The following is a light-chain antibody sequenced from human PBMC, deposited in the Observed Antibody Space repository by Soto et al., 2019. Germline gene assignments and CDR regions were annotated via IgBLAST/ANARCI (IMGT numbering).Light chain of an antibody. CDR2: EGS. J-gene: IGLJ2*01. Sequence: QSALTQPASVSGSPGQSITISCTGTSSDVGTYNLVSWYQQHPGKAPKLIIYEGSKRPSGISNRVSGSKSGNTASLTISGLQAEDEADYHCCSYAGSSTFVVFGGGTQLTLL. CDR1: SSDVGTYNL. CDR3: CSYAGSSTFVV. V-gene: IGLV2-23*03.